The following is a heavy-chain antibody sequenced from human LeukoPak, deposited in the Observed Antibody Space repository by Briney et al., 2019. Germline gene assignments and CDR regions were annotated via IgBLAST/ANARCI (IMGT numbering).Heavy chain of an antibody. Sequence: GGSLRLSCAASKFTFSSFSMSWVRQAPGKGLEWVSAISGSGGSTYYADSVKGRFTISRDNAKNSLYLQMNSLRAEDTAVYYCARDSGYSSSWYGMVYYYYYMDVWGKGTTVTVSS. V-gene: IGHV3-23*01. CDR2: ISGSGGST. D-gene: IGHD6-13*01. CDR3: ARDSGYSSSWYGMVYYYYYMDV. CDR1: KFTFSSFS. J-gene: IGHJ6*03.